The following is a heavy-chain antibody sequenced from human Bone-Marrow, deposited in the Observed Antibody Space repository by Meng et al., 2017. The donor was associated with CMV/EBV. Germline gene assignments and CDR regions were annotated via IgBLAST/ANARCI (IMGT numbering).Heavy chain of an antibody. CDR1: DLSVSTNY. CDR2: IYISGST. Sequence: GGSLRLSCAVSDLSVSTNYLTWVRQAPGKGLEWVSSIYISGSTYYAVSVKGRFTISRDSSKNALYLQMNSLSTEDTAVYYCARVTNWESSDIHYFDYWGQGTRVTVSS. J-gene: IGHJ4*02. D-gene: IGHD7-27*01. V-gene: IGHV3-66*03. CDR3: ARVTNWESSDIHYFDY.